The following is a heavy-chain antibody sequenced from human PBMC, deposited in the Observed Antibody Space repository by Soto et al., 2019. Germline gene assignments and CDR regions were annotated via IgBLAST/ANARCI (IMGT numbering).Heavy chain of an antibody. Sequence: GASVKVSCKVSGYTLIELSMHWVRQAPGKGLEWMARFDPESGEAIYAQKFQGRVTMTEDTSTDTAYMELSSLRSEDTAVYYCATNLQGLVDYYYGMDVWGKGTTVTVSS. V-gene: IGHV1-24*01. CDR2: FDPESGEA. J-gene: IGHJ6*04. CDR3: ATNLQGLVDYYYGMDV. D-gene: IGHD6-19*01. CDR1: GYTLIELS.